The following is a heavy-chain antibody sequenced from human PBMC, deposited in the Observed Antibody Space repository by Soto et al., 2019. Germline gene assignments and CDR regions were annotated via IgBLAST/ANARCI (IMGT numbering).Heavy chain of an antibody. D-gene: IGHD6-6*01. CDR2: ISGSGGST. V-gene: IGHV3-23*01. CDR3: AKDLYSSSSENDYFDY. CDR1: GFTFSSYA. Sequence: GGSLRLSCAASGFTFSSYAMSWVRQAPGKGLEWVSAISGSGGSTYYADSVKGRFTISRDNSKNTLYLQMNSLRAEDTAVYYCAKDLYSSSSENDYFDYWGQGTLVTVSS. J-gene: IGHJ4*02.